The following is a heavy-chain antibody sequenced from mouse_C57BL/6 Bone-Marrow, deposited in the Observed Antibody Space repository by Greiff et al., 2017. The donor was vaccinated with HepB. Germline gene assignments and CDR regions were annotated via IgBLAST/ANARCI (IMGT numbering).Heavy chain of an antibody. V-gene: IGHV1-26*01. CDR3: AVSDGHYLSAMDY. Sequence: EVQLQQSGPELVKPGASVKISCRASGYTFTDYYMNWVKQSHGKSLEWIGDINPNNGGTSYNQKFKGKATLTVDKSSSTAYMELRSLTSEDSAVYYCAVSDGHYLSAMDYWGQGTSVTVSS. D-gene: IGHD2-3*01. CDR2: INPNNGGT. J-gene: IGHJ4*01. CDR1: GYTFTDYY.